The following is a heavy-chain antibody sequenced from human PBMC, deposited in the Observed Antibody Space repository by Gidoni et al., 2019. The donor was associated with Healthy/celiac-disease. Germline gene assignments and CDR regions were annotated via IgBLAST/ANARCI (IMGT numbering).Heavy chain of an antibody. CDR2: ITSKTDGGTT. CDR1: GCTFRNAW. J-gene: IGHJ4*02. Sequence: EVQLGESGGGLVKPGGSLRLSCAASGCTFRNAWMSWVRQAPGKGLEWVGRITSKTDGGTTDYAAPVKGRFTISRDDSNNTLYLQMNSLTTEDTAVYYCTTDFLLSIDYWGQGTLVTVSS. V-gene: IGHV3-15*01. CDR3: TTDFLLSIDY.